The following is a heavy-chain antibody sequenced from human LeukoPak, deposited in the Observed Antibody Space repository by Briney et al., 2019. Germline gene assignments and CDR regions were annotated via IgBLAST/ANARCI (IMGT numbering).Heavy chain of an antibody. J-gene: IGHJ4*02. CDR3: ATVTRYHSDGYTSRGYNDY. CDR2: IRPNSGTT. V-gene: IGHV1-2*02. CDR1: GYTFTGYS. Sequence: GASVKVPCKASGYTFTGYSMHWVRQAPGQGLEWMGLIRPNSGTTNYAQRFQGRVTMTRDTSISTAYMELSSLRSDDTAVYYCATVTRYHSDGYTSRGYNDYWGQGTLVTVSS. D-gene: IGHD5-24*01.